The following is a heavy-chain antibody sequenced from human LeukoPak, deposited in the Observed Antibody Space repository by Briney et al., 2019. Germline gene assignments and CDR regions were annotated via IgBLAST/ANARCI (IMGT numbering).Heavy chain of an antibody. V-gene: IGHV3-30*18. CDR3: AKDAVSMVRGVITSYYFDY. J-gene: IGHJ4*02. CDR2: ISYDGSNK. CDR1: GFTFSSYG. Sequence: PGRSLRLPCAASGFTFSSYGLHWVRQAPGKGLEWVAVISYDGSNKYYADSVKGRFTISRDNSKNTLYLQMNSLRAEDTAVYYCAKDAVSMVRGVITSYYFDYWGQGTLVTVSS. D-gene: IGHD3-10*01.